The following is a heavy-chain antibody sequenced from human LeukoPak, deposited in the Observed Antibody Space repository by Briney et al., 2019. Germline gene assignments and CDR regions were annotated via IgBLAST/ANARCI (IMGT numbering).Heavy chain of an antibody. Sequence: GGSLRLSCAASGSTFSSYWMSWVRQAPGKGLEWVANIKQDGSEKYYVDSVKGRFTISRDNAKNSLYLQMNSLRAEDTAVYYCAKLIVGAIDYWGQGSLVTVSS. CDR3: AKLIVGAIDY. CDR1: GSTFSSYW. J-gene: IGHJ4*02. CDR2: IKQDGSEK. D-gene: IGHD1-26*01. V-gene: IGHV3-7*03.